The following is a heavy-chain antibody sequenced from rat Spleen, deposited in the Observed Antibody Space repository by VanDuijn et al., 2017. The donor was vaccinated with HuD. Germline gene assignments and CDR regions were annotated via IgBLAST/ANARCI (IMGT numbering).Heavy chain of an antibody. CDR1: GFTFSNYG. V-gene: IGHV5-29*01. Sequence: EVQLVESGGGLVQPGGSLKLSCAASGFTFSNYGMAWVRQTPTKGLEWVANIIYDGTNTYYRDSVKGRFTISRDNTKSTLYLQMDSLRSEDTATDYCARQWDYWGQGVMVTVSS. CDR2: IIYDGTNT. J-gene: IGHJ2*01. CDR3: ARQWDY.